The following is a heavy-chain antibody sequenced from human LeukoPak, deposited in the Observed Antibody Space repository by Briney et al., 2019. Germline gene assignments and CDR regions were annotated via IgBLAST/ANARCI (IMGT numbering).Heavy chain of an antibody. J-gene: IGHJ3*02. V-gene: IGHV1-18*01. CDR1: GYTFSDYD. CDR2: ISAYNGNT. Sequence: ASVKVSCKTSGYTFSDYDISWVRQAPGQGLEWMGWISAYNGNTNYAQKLQGRVTMTTDTSTSTAYMELRSLRSDDTAVYYCARFDSAYCSSTSCHDAFDIWGQGTMVSVSS. CDR3: ARFDSAYCSSTSCHDAFDI. D-gene: IGHD2-2*01.